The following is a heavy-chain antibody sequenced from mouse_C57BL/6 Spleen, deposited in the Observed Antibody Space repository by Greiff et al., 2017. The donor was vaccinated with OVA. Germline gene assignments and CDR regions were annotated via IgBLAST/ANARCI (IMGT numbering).Heavy chain of an antibody. D-gene: IGHD2-4*01. CDR2: IHPNSGST. CDR3: ARYDYDGLFAY. CDR1: GYTFTSYW. V-gene: IGHV1-64*01. J-gene: IGHJ3*01. Sequence: QVQLQQPGAELVKPGASVKLSCKASGYTFTSYWMHWVKQRPGQGLEWIGMIHPNSGSTNYNEKFKSKATLTVDKSSSTAYMQLSSLTSEDSAVYYCARYDYDGLFAYWGQGTLVTVSA.